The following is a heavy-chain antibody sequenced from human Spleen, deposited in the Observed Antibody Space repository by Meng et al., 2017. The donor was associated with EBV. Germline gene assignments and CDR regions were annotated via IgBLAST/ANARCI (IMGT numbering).Heavy chain of an antibody. CDR1: GGTLRSDS. V-gene: IGHV1-69*01. D-gene: IGHD3-10*01. CDR3: ASESGRGFTPDY. CDR2: LIPMVGEP. Sequence: QCGVEVKKPGVSVKVCCRTSGGTLRSDSVSWVRQAPGQGVEWMGGLIPMVGEPHYAQKFQGRVTIIADESTSTHSMELNSLRSEDTAMYYCASESGRGFTPDYWGQGTLVTVSS. J-gene: IGHJ4*02.